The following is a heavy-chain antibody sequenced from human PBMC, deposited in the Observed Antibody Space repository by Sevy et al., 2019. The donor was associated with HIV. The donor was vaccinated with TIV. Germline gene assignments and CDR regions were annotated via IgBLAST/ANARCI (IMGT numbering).Heavy chain of an antibody. J-gene: IGHJ4*02. V-gene: IGHV3-23*01. CDR1: GFTFSTYA. D-gene: IGHD3-9*01. Sequence: GGSLRLSCEASGFTFSTYAMTWVRQAPGKGLDCVSGISGSGSSTYYADSVKGRFTISRDNSQNTLYLQMNSLRAEDTAIYFCATSEDILTGYYPFHHWGQGALVTVSS. CDR3: ATSEDILTGYYPFHH. CDR2: ISGSGSST.